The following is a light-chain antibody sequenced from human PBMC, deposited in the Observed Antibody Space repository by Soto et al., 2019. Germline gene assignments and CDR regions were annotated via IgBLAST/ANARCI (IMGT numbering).Light chain of an antibody. V-gene: IGLV1-40*01. CDR2: GNT. CDR1: SSNIGAGYD. J-gene: IGLJ1*01. CDR3: SSYTTGSARV. Sequence: QSVLTQPPSVSGAPGQRVTISCTGSSSNIGAGYDVHWYQQRPGTAPKLLIFGNTNRPSGVPDRFSGSKSGTSASLAITGLQAEDEGDYYCSSYTTGSARVFGTGTKLTVL.